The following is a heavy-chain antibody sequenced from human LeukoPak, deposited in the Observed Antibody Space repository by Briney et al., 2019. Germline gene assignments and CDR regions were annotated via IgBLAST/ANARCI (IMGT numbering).Heavy chain of an antibody. CDR1: GFTFNGYS. CDR2: ISTSSSYI. J-gene: IGHJ4*02. V-gene: IGHV3-21*01. D-gene: IGHD4-17*01. Sequence: GGSLRLSCTASGFTFNGYSMNWVRQAPGKGLEWVSSISTSSSYIYYADLVKGRFTISRNNPKHSLYLQVNSLRAGDTAVYYCARNRGDPSYFDYWGQGTLVTVSS. CDR3: ARNRGDPSYFDY.